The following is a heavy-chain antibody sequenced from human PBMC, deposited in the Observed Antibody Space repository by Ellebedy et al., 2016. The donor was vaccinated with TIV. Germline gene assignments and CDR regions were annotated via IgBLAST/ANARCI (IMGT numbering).Heavy chain of an antibody. Sequence: MPGGFLRLSCSTSIFGFSSYSMNWVRQTPGKGLEWIGYISNTGRTNYDPSLQSRVTISVDTSRNQLSLKLTSVTAADTAVYYCARDRRGSYDYWGQGTLITVSS. V-gene: IGHV4-59*01. CDR1: IFGFSSYS. J-gene: IGHJ4*02. CDR2: ISNTGRT. D-gene: IGHD3-10*01. CDR3: ARDRRGSYDY.